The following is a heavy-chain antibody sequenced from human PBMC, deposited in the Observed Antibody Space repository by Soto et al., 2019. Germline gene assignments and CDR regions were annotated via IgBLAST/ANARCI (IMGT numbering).Heavy chain of an antibody. CDR2: INPNSGAT. CDR1: GYTFTGYF. D-gene: IGHD3-3*01. Sequence: ASVKVFCKASGYTFTGYFMHWVRQAPGQGLEWMGCINPNSGATKYAQKFQGRVTLTRDTSINTAYMEMSMLRSDDTAVYYCARGGGTILAPLPWGQGTLVTVSS. J-gene: IGHJ5*02. CDR3: ARGGGTILAPLP. V-gene: IGHV1-2*02.